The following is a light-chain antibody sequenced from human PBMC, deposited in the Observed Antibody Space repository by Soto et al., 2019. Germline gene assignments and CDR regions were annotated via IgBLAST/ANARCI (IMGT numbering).Light chain of an antibody. CDR3: QQYGNSPLT. CDR1: QSVSSSY. CDR2: VAS. V-gene: IGKV3-20*01. J-gene: IGKJ4*01. Sequence: EIVLTQSPGTLSLSPGERATLSCRASQSVSSSYLAWYQQKPGQAPRLLIHVASSRATGTPDRFSGSGSGTDFTLTISRLEPEDFAVYYCQQYGNSPLTFGGGTKVQIK.